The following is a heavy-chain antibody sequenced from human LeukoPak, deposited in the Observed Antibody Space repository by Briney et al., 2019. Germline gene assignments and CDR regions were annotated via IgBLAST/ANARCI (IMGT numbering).Heavy chain of an antibody. J-gene: IGHJ4*02. CDR2: IQDAGSEM. Sequence: GGSLRLSCGASGFTFSTYWMSWVRQAPGKGLEWVANIQDAGSEMYYVDSVKGRFTISRDNAKNSLYLQMNSLRDEDTAVYYCARDLLGEMATDDYWGQGTLVTVSS. V-gene: IGHV3-7*01. CDR3: ARDLLGEMATDDY. CDR1: GFTFSTYW. D-gene: IGHD5-24*01.